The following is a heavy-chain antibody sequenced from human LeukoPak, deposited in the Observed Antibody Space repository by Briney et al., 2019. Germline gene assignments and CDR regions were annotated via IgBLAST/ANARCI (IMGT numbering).Heavy chain of an antibody. V-gene: IGHV3-53*05. Sequence: GGSLRLSRAASAFIVSSNYMSWVRQAPGMGLEWVSIIYSGGSTYYADSVKGRFTISRDTSKTILYLQMNSLRAEDTAVYFCARERSDAFDIWGQGTMVTVSS. CDR2: IYSGGST. CDR3: ARERSDAFDI. CDR1: AFIVSSNY. J-gene: IGHJ3*02. D-gene: IGHD4-17*01.